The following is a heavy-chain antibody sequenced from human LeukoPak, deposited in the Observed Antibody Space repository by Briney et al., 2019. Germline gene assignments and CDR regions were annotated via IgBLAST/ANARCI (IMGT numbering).Heavy chain of an antibody. V-gene: IGHV1-69*04. CDR2: IIPILGIA. CDR1: GGTFSSYA. J-gene: IGHJ3*02. Sequence: ASVKVSCKASGGTFSSYAISWVRQAPGQGLEWMGRIIPILGIANYAQKFQGRVTITADKSTSTAYMELSRLRSDDTAVYYCARGLASSGYLNDAFDIWGQGTMVTVSS. CDR3: ARGLASSGYLNDAFDI. D-gene: IGHD3-22*01.